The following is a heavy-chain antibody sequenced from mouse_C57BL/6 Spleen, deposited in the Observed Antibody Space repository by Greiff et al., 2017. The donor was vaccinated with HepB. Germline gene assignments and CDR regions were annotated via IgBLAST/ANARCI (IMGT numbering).Heavy chain of an antibody. CDR2: IRSKSSNYAT. V-gene: IGHV10-3*01. J-gene: IGHJ1*03. D-gene: IGHD1-1*01. CDR1: GFTFNTYA. Sequence: EVQLQESGGGLVQPKGSLKLSCAASGFTFNTYAMHWVRQAPGKGLEWVARIRSKSSNYATYYADSVKDRFTISRDDSQSMLYLQMNNLKTEDTAMYYCVRSLYYGSSYWYFDVWGTGTTVTVSS. CDR3: VRSLYYGSSYWYFDV.